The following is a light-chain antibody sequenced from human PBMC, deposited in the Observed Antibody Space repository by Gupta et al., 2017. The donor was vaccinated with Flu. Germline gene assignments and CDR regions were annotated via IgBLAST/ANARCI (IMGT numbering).Light chain of an antibody. CDR1: QSISSY. J-gene: IGKJ2*01. V-gene: IGKV1-39*01. CDR3: QQSYGTPLT. Sequence: GDRVTIPCRASQSISSYLNWYQQKPGTAPKLLIYAASSLQSGVPSRFSGSGSGTDFTLTISSLQPEDFATYYCQQSYGTPLTFGQGTKLAIK. CDR2: AAS.